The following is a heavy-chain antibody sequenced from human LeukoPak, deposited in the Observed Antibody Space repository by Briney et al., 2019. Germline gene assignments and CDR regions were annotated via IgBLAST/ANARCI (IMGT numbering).Heavy chain of an antibody. J-gene: IGHJ3*02. CDR3: ARDVPKVGATRVNAFDI. CDR2: IYHSGST. CDR1: DGSISSSNW. D-gene: IGHD1-26*01. V-gene: IGHV4-4*02. Sequence: SETLSLTCAVSDGSISSSNWWSWVRQPPGKGLEWIGEIYHSGSTNYNPSLKSRVTISVDKSKNQFSLKLSSVTAADTAVYYCARDVPKVGATRVNAFDIWGQGTMVTVSS.